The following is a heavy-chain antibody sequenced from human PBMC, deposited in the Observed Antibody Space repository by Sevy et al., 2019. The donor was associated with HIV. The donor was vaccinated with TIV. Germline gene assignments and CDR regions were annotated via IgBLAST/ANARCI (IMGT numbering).Heavy chain of an antibody. CDR3: AKMQGGSYNYYGMDV. V-gene: IGHV3-30*18. J-gene: IGHJ6*02. Sequence: GGSLRLSCAASGFIFSTYGIHWVRQAPGKWLERVAVISYDGSEKYYADSVRGRFTISRDNSKNTLYLQMNSLRVEDTAIYYCAKMQGGSYNYYGMDVWGQGTTVTVSS. CDR1: GFIFSTYG. D-gene: IGHD1-26*01. CDR2: ISYDGSEK.